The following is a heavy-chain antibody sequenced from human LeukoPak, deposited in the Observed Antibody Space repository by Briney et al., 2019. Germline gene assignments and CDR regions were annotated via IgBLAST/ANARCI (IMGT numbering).Heavy chain of an antibody. D-gene: IGHD1-26*01. CDR1: GFTFSSYG. J-gene: IGHJ3*02. CDR3: ARGGYVGSPDAFDI. CDR2: ISYDGSNK. Sequence: GGSLRLSCAASGFTFSSYGMHWVRQAPGKGLEWVAVISYDGSNKYYADSVKGRFTISRDNSKNTLYLQMNSLRAEDTAVYYCARGGYVGSPDAFDIWGQGTMVTVSS. V-gene: IGHV3-30*03.